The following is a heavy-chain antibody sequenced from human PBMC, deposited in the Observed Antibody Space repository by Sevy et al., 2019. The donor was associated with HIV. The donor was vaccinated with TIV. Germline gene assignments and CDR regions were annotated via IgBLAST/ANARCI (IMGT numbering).Heavy chain of an antibody. Sequence: ASVKVSCKASGGTFSSYAISWVRQAPGQGLEWMGGIIPIFGTANYAQKFQGRVTITADESTSTAYMELSSLRSEDTAVYYCARVIGSSGYNDAFDIWGQGTMVTVSS. D-gene: IGHD3-22*01. CDR3: ARVIGSSGYNDAFDI. CDR1: GGTFSSYA. J-gene: IGHJ3*02. V-gene: IGHV1-69*13. CDR2: IIPIFGTA.